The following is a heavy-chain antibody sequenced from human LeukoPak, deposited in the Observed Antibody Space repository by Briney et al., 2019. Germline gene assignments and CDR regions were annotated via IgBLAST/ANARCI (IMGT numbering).Heavy chain of an antibody. V-gene: IGHV1-18*01. J-gene: IGHJ4*02. D-gene: IGHD5-18*01. CDR1: GYTFSSYG. CDR2: ISAYNGNT. Sequence: ASVKVSCKASGYTFSSYGISWVRQAPGQGLEWMGWISAYNGNTNYAQMVQGRVTMTTDTSTSTAYMEVRSLRSEDTAVYYCARGLVGYSYGYYDYWGQGTLVTVSS. CDR3: ARGLVGYSYGYYDY.